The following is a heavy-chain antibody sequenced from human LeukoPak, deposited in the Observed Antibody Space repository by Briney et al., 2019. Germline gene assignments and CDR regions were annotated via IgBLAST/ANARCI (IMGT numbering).Heavy chain of an antibody. CDR3: ASSGWGFDY. V-gene: IGHV4-61*10. Sequence: SETLSLTCTVSGGSISSGSYYWSWIRQPAGKGLEWIGEIYHSGSTNYNPSLKSRVTISVDKSKNQFSLKLSSVTAADTAVYYCASSGWGFDYWGQGTLVTVSS. CDR2: IYHSGST. D-gene: IGHD6-19*01. J-gene: IGHJ4*02. CDR1: GGSISSGSYY.